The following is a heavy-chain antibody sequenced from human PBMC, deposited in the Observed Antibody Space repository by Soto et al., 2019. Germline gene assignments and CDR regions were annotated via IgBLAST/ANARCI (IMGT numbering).Heavy chain of an antibody. J-gene: IGHJ6*02. Sequence: PSETLSLTCTVSGGSISSGGYYWSWIRQHPGKGLEWIGYIYYSGSPYYNPSLKSRVTISVDTSKNQFSLKLSSVTAADTAVYYCARDQPSPYGSGSSMDVWGQGTTVTVSS. D-gene: IGHD3-10*01. CDR1: GGSISSGGYY. CDR3: ARDQPSPYGSGSSMDV. CDR2: IYYSGSP. V-gene: IGHV4-31*03.